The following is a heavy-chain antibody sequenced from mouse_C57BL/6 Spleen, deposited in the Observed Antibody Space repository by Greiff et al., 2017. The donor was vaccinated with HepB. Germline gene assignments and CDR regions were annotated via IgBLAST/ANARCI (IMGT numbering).Heavy chain of an antibody. CDR1: GYTFTDYY. V-gene: IGHV1-26*01. D-gene: IGHD1-1*01. Sequence: EVQLQQSGPELVKPGASVKISCKASGYTFTDYYMNWVKQSHGKSLEWIGDINPNNGGTSYNQKFKGKATLTVDKSSSTAYMELRSLTSEDSAVYYCARKYGSSYPWFAYWGQGTLVTVSA. CDR3: ARKYGSSYPWFAY. J-gene: IGHJ3*01. CDR2: INPNNGGT.